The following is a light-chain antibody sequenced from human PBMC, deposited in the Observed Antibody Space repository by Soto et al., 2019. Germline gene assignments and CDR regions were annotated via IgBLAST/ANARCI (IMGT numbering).Light chain of an antibody. CDR1: QDISNY. V-gene: IGKV1-33*01. J-gene: IGKJ5*01. CDR3: QQYDNFPRAIN. Sequence: DIQMTQSPSSLSASVGDRVTIACQASQDISNYLHWYQQKPGKAPKLLIYDASNLETGVPSRLSGSGSGTDFTFTISSLQPEDIATYYCQQYDNFPRAINFGQGTRL. CDR2: DAS.